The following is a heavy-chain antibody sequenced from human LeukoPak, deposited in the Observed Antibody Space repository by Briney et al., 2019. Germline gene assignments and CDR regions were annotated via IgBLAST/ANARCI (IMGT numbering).Heavy chain of an antibody. CDR3: PRSPLYGMDV. CDR2: IKQDGSEK. Sequence: GGSLRLSGVGSGFTFSNYWMTWARQAPGKGLEWVANIKQDGSEKHYGDSVKGRFTISRDNAKNSLYLQMNSLRVEDTAVYYCPRSPLYGMDVWGQGTTVTVAS. V-gene: IGHV3-7*01. CDR1: GFTFSNYW. J-gene: IGHJ6*02.